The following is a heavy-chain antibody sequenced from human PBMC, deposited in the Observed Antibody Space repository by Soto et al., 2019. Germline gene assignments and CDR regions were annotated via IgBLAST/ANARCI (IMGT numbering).Heavy chain of an antibody. J-gene: IGHJ4*02. D-gene: IGHD4-17*01. CDR2: ISGSGATT. CDR3: PKSTTTVPIFDY. CDR1: GFASNNYA. V-gene: IGHV3-23*01. Sequence: QFGWSLRLSCEASGFASNNYALTWVRQAPGKGLEWVSSISGSGATTYYADSVKGRFTLSRDNSQNTLYLQMNSLRAEDTAVYYCPKSTTTVPIFDYWGQGTLVTVSA.